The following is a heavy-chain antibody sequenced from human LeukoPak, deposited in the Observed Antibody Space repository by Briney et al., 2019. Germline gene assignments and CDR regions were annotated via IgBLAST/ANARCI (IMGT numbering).Heavy chain of an antibody. J-gene: IGHJ4*02. CDR2: IYYSGST. CDR1: GGSISSSSYY. CDR3: ARGDYDSSGQFDY. D-gene: IGHD3-22*01. Sequence: SETLPLTCTVSGGSISSSSYYWGWIRQTPGKGLEWIGSIYYSGSTYYNPSLKSRVTISVDTSKNQFSLKLSSVTAADTAVYYCARGDYDSSGQFDYWGQGTLVTVSS. V-gene: IGHV4-39*01.